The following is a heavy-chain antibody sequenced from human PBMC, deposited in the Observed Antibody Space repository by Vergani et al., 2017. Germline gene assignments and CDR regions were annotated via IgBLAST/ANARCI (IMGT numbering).Heavy chain of an antibody. J-gene: IGHJ4*02. CDR3: ARPQGTSAYYYGGFDY. Sequence: QVQLKESGPGLVKPSETLSLTCTVSNFFISSNAYYWGWIRPAPGRGLEWIGSLHHNGATSHNPSLRSRVTMSVDTSKDQFSLSLNSVTAADTAIFYCARPQGTSAYYYGGFDYWSQGILVTVSS. D-gene: IGHD3-22*01. CDR1: NFFISSNAYY. CDR2: LHHNGAT. V-gene: IGHV4-38-2*02.